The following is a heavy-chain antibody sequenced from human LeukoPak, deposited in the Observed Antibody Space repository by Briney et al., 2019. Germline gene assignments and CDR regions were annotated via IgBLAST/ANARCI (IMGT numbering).Heavy chain of an antibody. J-gene: IGHJ4*02. D-gene: IGHD5-24*01. CDR1: GFTVSSNY. V-gene: IGHV3-53*01. CDR3: ARDSVRLLQHDY. Sequence: GGSLRLSCGASGFTVSSNYMIWVRQAPGKGLEWVSVIYSGGSTYYADSVKGRFTISRDNSKNTLYLQMNSLRAEDTAVYYCARDSVRLLQHDYWGQGTLVTVSS. CDR2: IYSGGST.